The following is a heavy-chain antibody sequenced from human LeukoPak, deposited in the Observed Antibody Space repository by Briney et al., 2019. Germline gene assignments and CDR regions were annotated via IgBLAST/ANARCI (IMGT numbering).Heavy chain of an antibody. D-gene: IGHD3-10*02. Sequence: GGSLRLSCAASEFTFASYWMNWVRQAPGKGLEWVSYISSSGSTIYYADSVKGRFTISRDNAKNSLYLQMNSPRAEDTAVYYCAELGITMIGGVWGKGTTVTISS. J-gene: IGHJ6*04. CDR2: ISSSGSTI. CDR3: AELGITMIGGV. V-gene: IGHV3-48*03. CDR1: EFTFASYW.